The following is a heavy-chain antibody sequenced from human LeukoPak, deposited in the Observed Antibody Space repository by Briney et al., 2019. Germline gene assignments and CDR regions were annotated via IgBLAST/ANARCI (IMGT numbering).Heavy chain of an antibody. J-gene: IGHJ4*02. V-gene: IGHV4-61*08. CDR3: ATTYDGEDY. D-gene: IGHD5-12*01. CDR2: IYHSGTT. Sequence: SETLSLTCTVSGNSISSGDNYWSWIRQTPGKGLEWIGYIYHSGTTNYNPSLKSRVTISIDTSKKQFSLKLSSVTAADTAVYYCATTYDGEDYWGQGTLVTVSS. CDR1: GNSISSGDNY.